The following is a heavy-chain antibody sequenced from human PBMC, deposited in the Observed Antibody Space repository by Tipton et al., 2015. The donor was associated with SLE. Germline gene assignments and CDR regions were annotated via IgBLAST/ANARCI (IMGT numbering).Heavy chain of an antibody. CDR3: ARGFCISQSCYGAGLHYFYYYGMDV. CDR2: ISTSGSTI. CDR1: GFTFTNYQ. J-gene: IGHJ6*02. D-gene: IGHD2-2*01. V-gene: IGHV3-48*03. Sequence: SLRLSCAASGFTFTNYQMNWVRQAPGKGLEWVSYISTSGSTIYYADSVKGRFTISRDNAKNSLYLQMNSLRPEDTAVYYCARGFCISQSCYGAGLHYFYYYGMDVWGQGTTVTVSS.